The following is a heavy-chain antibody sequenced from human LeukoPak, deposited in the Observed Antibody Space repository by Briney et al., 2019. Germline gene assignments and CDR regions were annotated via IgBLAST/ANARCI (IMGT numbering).Heavy chain of an antibody. CDR1: GYTFTGYY. CDR2: INPNSGGT. D-gene: IGHD5-18*01. V-gene: IGHV1-2*02. J-gene: IGHJ6*03. Sequence: ASVKVSCKASGYTFTGYYMHWVRQAPGQGLEWMGWINPNSGGTNYAQKFQGRVTMTRDTSISTAYMELSRLRSDDTAVYYCVRGVDTAMVPYYYYYMDVWGKGTTVTVSS. CDR3: VRGVDTAMVPYYYYYMDV.